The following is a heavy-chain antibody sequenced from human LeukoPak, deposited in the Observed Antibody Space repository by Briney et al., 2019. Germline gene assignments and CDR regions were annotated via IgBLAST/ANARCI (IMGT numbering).Heavy chain of an antibody. D-gene: IGHD3-10*01. Sequence: SETLSLTCIVSGGSISSSSHNWGWIRQPPGKGLEWIGSSYYSGTTYYNPSLKSRLTISVDTSKNQFSLKLSSVTAVDTAVYYCARGGGFSLWFGEFLGTPGWFDPWGQGTLVTVSS. CDR2: SYYSGTT. CDR1: GGSISSSSHN. CDR3: ARGGGFSLWFGEFLGTPGWFDP. J-gene: IGHJ5*02. V-gene: IGHV4-39*01.